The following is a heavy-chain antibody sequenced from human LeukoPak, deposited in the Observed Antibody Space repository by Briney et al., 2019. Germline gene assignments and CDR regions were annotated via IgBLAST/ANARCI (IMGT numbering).Heavy chain of an antibody. V-gene: IGHV3-23*01. CDR1: GFTFSSYA. CDR2: ISGSCGTK. D-gene: IGHD3-3*01. Sequence: GGSLRLFCAASGFTFSSYAMSWVRQAPGKGREWVSAISGSCGTKYYADAVKRRFTISRDNSKNTLYVEMNTLRAEDAGVYYCAKDPRSYFDFCADWGQGTLVTVSS. CDR3: AKDPRSYFDFCAD. J-gene: IGHJ4*02.